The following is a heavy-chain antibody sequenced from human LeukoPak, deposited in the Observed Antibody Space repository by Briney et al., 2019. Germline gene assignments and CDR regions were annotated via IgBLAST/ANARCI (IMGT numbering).Heavy chain of an antibody. CDR3: ASRVVAPSAIYYGMDV. D-gene: IGHD2-2*02. V-gene: IGHV3-11*01. CDR2: ISSSGNTI. Sequence: GGSLRLSCAASVFTFSDCYMSWIRHAPWKGLEWLSYISSSGNTIYYADSVKGRFTISRDNAANSLYLQMNSLGAEDTAVYYCASRVVAPSAIYYGMDVWGQGTTVTVSS. CDR1: VFTFSDCY. J-gene: IGHJ6*02.